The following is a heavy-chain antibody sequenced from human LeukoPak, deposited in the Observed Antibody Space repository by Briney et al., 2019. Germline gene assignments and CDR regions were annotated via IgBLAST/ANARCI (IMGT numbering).Heavy chain of an antibody. V-gene: IGHV3-30*18. CDR3: AKGREATASGTFDY. J-gene: IGHJ4*02. CDR2: ISDDGSKK. CDR1: GFTFRNYG. Sequence: GGSLRLSCAASGFTFRNYGMHCLRQAPGKGVEWVAVISDDGSKKYYADSVKGRFTISRDNSNNALYLQMNSLRAEDTAVYYCAKGREATASGTFDYWGQGALVTVSS. D-gene: IGHD6-13*01.